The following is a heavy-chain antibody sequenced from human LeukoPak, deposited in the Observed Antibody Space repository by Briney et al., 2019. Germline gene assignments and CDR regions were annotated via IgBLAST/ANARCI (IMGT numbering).Heavy chain of an antibody. CDR2: ISSSSNTI. D-gene: IGHD1-26*01. J-gene: IGHJ4*02. Sequence: PGGSLRLSCAASGFTFSSYAMNWVRQAPGKGLEWVSYISSSSNTIHYAESVKGRFTISRDNARNSLSLQMNSLRAEDTAVYYCARDEGGNNWGQGTLVTVSS. CDR1: GFTFSSYA. CDR3: ARDEGGNN. V-gene: IGHV3-48*01.